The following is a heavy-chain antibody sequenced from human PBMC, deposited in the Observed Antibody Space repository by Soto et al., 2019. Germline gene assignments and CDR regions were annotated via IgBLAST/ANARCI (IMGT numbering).Heavy chain of an antibody. D-gene: IGHD2-2*01. Sequence: ASVKVSCNASGYTFTSYGISWVRQAPGQGLELMGWISAYNGNTNYAQKLQGRVTMTTDTSTSTAYMELRSLRSDDTAVYYCARGREYCISTSCPVLWGFHIWGQGTMVTVSS. J-gene: IGHJ3*02. CDR1: GYTFTSYG. CDR2: ISAYNGNT. CDR3: ARGREYCISTSCPVLWGFHI. V-gene: IGHV1-18*01.